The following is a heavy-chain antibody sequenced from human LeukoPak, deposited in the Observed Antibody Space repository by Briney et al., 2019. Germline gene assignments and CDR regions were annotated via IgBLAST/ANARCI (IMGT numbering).Heavy chain of an antibody. V-gene: IGHV1-3*01. CDR3: ARVAAAAEFDY. J-gene: IGHJ4*02. Sequence: ASVKVSCKASGYTFTSYAMHWVRQAPGQRLEWMGWINAGNGNTKYSQKFQGRVTITRDTSASTAHMELSSLRSEDTAVYYCARVAAAAEFDYWGQGTLVTVSS. CDR1: GYTFTSYA. CDR2: INAGNGNT. D-gene: IGHD6-13*01.